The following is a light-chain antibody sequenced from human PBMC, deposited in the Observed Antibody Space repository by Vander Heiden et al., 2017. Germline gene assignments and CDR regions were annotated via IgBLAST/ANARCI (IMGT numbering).Light chain of an antibody. CDR2: EVT. CDR3: SSYGGRNNYV. V-gene: IGLV2-8*01. Sequence: QSALTQPPSPSGSPGQSVTISCTGTNTDVGGYNYVSWYQQSPGKAPKLIIYEVTKRPSGVPDRFSASKSGNTASLTVSGLQAEDEADYYCSSYGGRNNYVFGSGTKITVL. J-gene: IGLJ1*01. CDR1: NTDVGGYNY.